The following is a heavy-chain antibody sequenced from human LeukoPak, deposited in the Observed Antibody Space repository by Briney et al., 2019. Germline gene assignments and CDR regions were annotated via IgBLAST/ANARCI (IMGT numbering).Heavy chain of an antibody. CDR3: AKGYCSSATCRFDP. CDR1: GLTFSTSV. V-gene: IGHV3-23*01. CDR2: ITTSGGGT. D-gene: IGHD2-2*01. Sequence: GGSLRLSCAASGLTFSTSVMNWVRQAPGKGLQWVSAITTSGGGTYYVDSVKGRFTISRDDSKNTLYLQMNSLRADDTAVYFCAKGYCSSATCRFDPWGQGTLVTVSS. J-gene: IGHJ5*02.